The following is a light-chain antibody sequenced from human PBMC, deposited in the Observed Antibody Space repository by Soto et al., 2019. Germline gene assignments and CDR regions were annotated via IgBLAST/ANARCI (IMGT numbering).Light chain of an antibody. CDR1: SSDVGGYNY. Sequence: QSALTQPRSVSGSPGQSVTISCTGTSSDVGGYNYVSWYQHHPGKAPKLLIYDVSKRPSGVPDRFSGSKSGTTASLTISGLQAEDEADYYCCSYAGSYVFGTGTKLTVL. CDR3: CSYAGSYV. J-gene: IGLJ1*01. CDR2: DVS. V-gene: IGLV2-11*01.